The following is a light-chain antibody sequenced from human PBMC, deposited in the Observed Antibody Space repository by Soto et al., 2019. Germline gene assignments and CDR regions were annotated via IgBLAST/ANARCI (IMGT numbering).Light chain of an antibody. V-gene: IGKV3-20*01. CDR2: GSS. Sequence: EIVLTQSPGALSLSPGERATLSCRASQIAISTYLAWYHHKPGQAPGLLIYGSSNRAPSSPARFSGSGSGTDFTLTISSLQPDDFATYYCQHYNSYSEAFGQGTKVDI. CDR3: QHYNSYSEA. J-gene: IGKJ1*01. CDR1: QIAISTY.